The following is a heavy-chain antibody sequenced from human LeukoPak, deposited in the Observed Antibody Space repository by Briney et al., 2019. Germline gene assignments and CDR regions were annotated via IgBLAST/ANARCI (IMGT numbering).Heavy chain of an antibody. CDR1: GFTFSSYS. J-gene: IGHJ4*02. CDR2: ISSSSSYI. Sequence: GGSLRLSCAASGFTFSSYSMNWVRQAPGKGLEWVSSISSSSSYIYYADSVKGRFTISRDNAKNPLYLQMNSLRAEDTAVYYCARDRVQASTTPPDYWGQGTLVTVSS. D-gene: IGHD1-14*01. V-gene: IGHV3-21*01. CDR3: ARDRVQASTTPPDY.